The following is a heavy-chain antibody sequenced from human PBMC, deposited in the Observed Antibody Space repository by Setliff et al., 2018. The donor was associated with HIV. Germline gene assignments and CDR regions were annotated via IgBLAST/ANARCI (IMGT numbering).Heavy chain of an antibody. CDR3: ASDISPDDGYNRLHYFDY. D-gene: IGHD5-12*01. V-gene: IGHV4-4*07. J-gene: IGHJ4*02. Sequence: PSETLSLTCTVSGGSISSYYWSWIRQPAGKGLEWIGRIYTSGSTNYNPSLKSRVTMSVDTSKNQFSLRLNSVTAADTAVYYCASDISPDDGYNRLHYFDYWGQGTPVTVSS. CDR2: IYTSGST. CDR1: GGSISSYY.